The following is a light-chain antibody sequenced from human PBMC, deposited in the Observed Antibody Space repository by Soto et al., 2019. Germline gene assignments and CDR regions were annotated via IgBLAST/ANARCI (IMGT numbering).Light chain of an antibody. CDR3: QQYNNWPPWT. CDR2: DAS. Sequence: EIVLTQSPGTLSLSPGETATLSCRASQNIGGTLAWYQQKPGQAPRLLIYDASTRATGIPDRFSGSGSETEFTLTISSLQSEDYAIYYCQQYNNWPPWTFGQGTKVDIK. J-gene: IGKJ1*01. V-gene: IGKV3-15*01. CDR1: QNIGGT.